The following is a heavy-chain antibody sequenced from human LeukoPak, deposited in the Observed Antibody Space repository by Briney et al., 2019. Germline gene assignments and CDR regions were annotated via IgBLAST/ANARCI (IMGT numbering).Heavy chain of an antibody. Sequence: SETLSLTCAVYGGSFSGYYWSWIRQPPGKGLEWIGEINHSGSTNYNPSLKSRVTISVDTSKNQFSLKLSSVTAADTAVYYCARGLLLSWVQGTMVTVSS. D-gene: IGHD2-15*01. V-gene: IGHV4-34*01. J-gene: IGHJ3*01. CDR2: INHSGST. CDR1: GGSFSGYY. CDR3: ARGLLLS.